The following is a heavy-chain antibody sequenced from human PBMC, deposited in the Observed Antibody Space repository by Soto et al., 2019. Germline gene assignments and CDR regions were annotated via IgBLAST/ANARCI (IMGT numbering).Heavy chain of an antibody. CDR3: ARVRIAARQGYYYGMDV. CDR1: GGSFSGYY. Sequence: SETLSLTYAVYGGSFSGYYWSWIRQPPGKGLEWIGEINHSGSTNYNPSLKSRVTISVDTSKNQFSLKLSSVTAADTAVYYCARVRIAARQGYYYGMDVWGQGTTVTVSS. V-gene: IGHV4-34*01. J-gene: IGHJ6*02. D-gene: IGHD6-6*01. CDR2: INHSGST.